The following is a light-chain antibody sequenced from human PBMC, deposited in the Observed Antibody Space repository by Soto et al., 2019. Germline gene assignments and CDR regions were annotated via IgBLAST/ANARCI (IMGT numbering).Light chain of an antibody. CDR3: QSFDSSLSGVV. J-gene: IGLJ2*01. Sequence: QSVLTQPPSVSGAPGQRVTIPCTGSSSNIGAGYDVHWCQQLPGTAPKLLIYGNINRPSGVPDRFSGSKSGTSASLAITGLQAGDEADYYCQSFDSSLSGVVFGGGTKLTVL. V-gene: IGLV1-40*01. CDR2: GNI. CDR1: SSNIGAGYD.